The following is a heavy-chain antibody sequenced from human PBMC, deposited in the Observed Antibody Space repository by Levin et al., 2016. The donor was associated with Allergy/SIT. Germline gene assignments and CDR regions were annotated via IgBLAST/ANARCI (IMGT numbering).Heavy chain of an antibody. J-gene: IGHJ6*03. CDR3: VRQGRIYYYMDA. CDR2: IYPADSDT. D-gene: IGHD3-3*02. CDR1: PYSFTTYW. Sequence: GESLKISCKTSPYSFTTYWIGWVRQMPGKGLEWMGNIYPADSDTRYSPSFQDQVTISVDKYISTSYLQWSSLKASDTATYYCVRQGRIYYYMDAWGNGTTVSVSS. V-gene: IGHV5-51*01.